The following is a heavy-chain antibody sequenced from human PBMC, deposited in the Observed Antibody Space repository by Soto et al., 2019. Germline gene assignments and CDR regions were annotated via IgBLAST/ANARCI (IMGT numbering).Heavy chain of an antibody. CDR1: GGSFSGYY. CDR3: ARGVAAAIGGMDV. D-gene: IGHD6-13*01. V-gene: IGHV4-34*01. J-gene: IGHJ6*02. CDR2: INHSGST. Sequence: QVQLQQWGAGLLKPSETLSLTCAVYGGSFSGYYWSWIRQPPGKGLEWIGEINHSGSTNYNPSLMSRVTISVDTSKNQFSLKLSSVTAADTAVYYCARGVAAAIGGMDVWGQGTTVAVSS.